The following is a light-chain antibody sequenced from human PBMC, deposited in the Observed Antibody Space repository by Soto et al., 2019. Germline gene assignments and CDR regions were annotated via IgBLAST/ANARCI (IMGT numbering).Light chain of an antibody. V-gene: IGKV2-30*01. CDR2: KVS. CDR3: LQATHWPWT. Sequence: DVVMTQSPLSLSVTLGQSASISCRSTQSLLYSDGDTYLNWYHQRPGQSPRRLIHKVSKRDSGVPDRISGSGSGSDFTLEISRVEAEDVGTYYCLQATHWPWTVGQGTKVDI. CDR1: QSLLYSDGDTY. J-gene: IGKJ1*01.